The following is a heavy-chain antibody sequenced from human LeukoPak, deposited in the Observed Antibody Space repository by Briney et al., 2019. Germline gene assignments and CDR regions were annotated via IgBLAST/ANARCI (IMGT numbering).Heavy chain of an antibody. CDR3: ARDNAGLVKHLDAFDL. J-gene: IGHJ3*01. Sequence: PGRSLRLSCAASGFIFSDYGMHWGRQAPGKGLEWVAVIWNDGSNTYYGDSVKGLFTISRDNSKNTLYLQMNSLRAEDTAVYYCARDNAGLVKHLDAFDLWGQGTMVTVAS. D-gene: IGHD1-26*01. CDR2: IWNDGSNT. CDR1: GFIFSDYG. V-gene: IGHV3-33*01.